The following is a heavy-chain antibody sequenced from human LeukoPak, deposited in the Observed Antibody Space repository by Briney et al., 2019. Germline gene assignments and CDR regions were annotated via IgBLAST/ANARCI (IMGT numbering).Heavy chain of an antibody. CDR3: ARGLEYANPN. D-gene: IGHD3-3*01. CDR1: GGSFSGYY. Sequence: SETLSLTCAVYGGSFSGYYWSWIRQPPGKGLEWIGEINHSGSTNYNPSLKSRVTISVDTSKNQFSLKLSSVTAADTAVYYCARGLEYANPNWGQGTLVTVSS. CDR2: INHSGST. J-gene: IGHJ4*02. V-gene: IGHV4-34*01.